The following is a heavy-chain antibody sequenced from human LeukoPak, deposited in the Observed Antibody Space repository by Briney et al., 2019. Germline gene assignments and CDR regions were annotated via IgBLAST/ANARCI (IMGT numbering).Heavy chain of an antibody. D-gene: IGHD5-18*01. Sequence: AGGSLRLSCAASGFTFSDYWMHWVRQVPGQGLVWVSRINVDETTTVSADSVKGRFTISRDNAKNTVYLQMNNLRAEDTAVYYCVRSRQGYSYGLNWGQGTLVTVSS. CDR3: VRSRQGYSYGLN. CDR2: INVDETTT. V-gene: IGHV3-74*01. J-gene: IGHJ4*02. CDR1: GFTFSDYW.